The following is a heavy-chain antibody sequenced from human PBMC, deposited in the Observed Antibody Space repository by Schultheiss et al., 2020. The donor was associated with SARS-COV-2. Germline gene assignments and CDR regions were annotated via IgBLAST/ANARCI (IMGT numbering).Heavy chain of an antibody. D-gene: IGHD6-6*01. CDR3: ATQYGSSSENY. V-gene: IGHV3-30*03. Sequence: GGSLRLSCAASGFTFSNAWMSWVRQAPGKGLEWVAGLSNDGSDKHYADSVKGRFTVSRDNFQNTMYLQMSSLRVEDTAVYYCATQYGSSSENYWGQGTLATVSP. J-gene: IGHJ4*02. CDR1: GFTFSNAW. CDR2: LSNDGSDK.